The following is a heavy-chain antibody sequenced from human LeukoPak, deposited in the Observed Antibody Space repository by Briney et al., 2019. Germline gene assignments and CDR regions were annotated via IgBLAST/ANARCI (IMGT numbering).Heavy chain of an antibody. J-gene: IGHJ4*02. CDR2: ISSSSSYI. CDR3: ARGSPMVRGSLLDY. CDR1: ECTFSCYS. Sequence: TGGSLRRSCAAAECTFSCYSMNWVRQAPGKGLEWVSSISSSSSYIYYADSVKGRFTISRDNAKNSLYLQMNSLKAEDTAVYYCARGSPMVRGSLLDYLGQGTLVTVSA. V-gene: IGHV3-21*01. D-gene: IGHD3-10*01.